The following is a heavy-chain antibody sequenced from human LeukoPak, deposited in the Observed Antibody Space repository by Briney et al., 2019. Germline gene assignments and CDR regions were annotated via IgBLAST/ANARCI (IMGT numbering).Heavy chain of an antibody. CDR1: GGSISSYY. CDR2: IYYSGST. V-gene: IGHV4-59*12. Sequence: PSETLSLTCTVSGGSISSYYWSWIRQPPGKGLEWIGYIYYSGSTNYNPSLKSRVTISVDTSKNQFSLKLSSVTAADTAVYYCARARGPYGSGSYYIPHYYYGMDVWGQGTTVTVSS. J-gene: IGHJ6*02. D-gene: IGHD3-10*01. CDR3: ARARGPYGSGSYYIPHYYYGMDV.